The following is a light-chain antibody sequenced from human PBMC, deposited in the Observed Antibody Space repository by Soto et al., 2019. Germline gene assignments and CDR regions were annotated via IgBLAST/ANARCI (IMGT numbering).Light chain of an antibody. CDR2: GNS. CDR3: QSYDSSLSVV. Sequence: QSVLTQPPSVSGAPGQRVTISCTGSSSNIGAGYDVHWYQQLPGTAHNLLIYGNSNRPSGVPDRFSGSKSDTSASLAITGLQAEDEADYYCQSYDSSLSVVFGGGTKLTVL. CDR1: SSNIGAGYD. V-gene: IGLV1-40*01. J-gene: IGLJ2*01.